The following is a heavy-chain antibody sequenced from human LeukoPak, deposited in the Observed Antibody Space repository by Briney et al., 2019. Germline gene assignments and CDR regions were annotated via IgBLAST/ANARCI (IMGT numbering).Heavy chain of an antibody. Sequence: SETLSLTCTVSGGSISSGSYYWSWIRQPAGKGLEWIGRIYTSGSTNYNPSLKSRVTISVDTSKNQFSLKLSSVTAADTAVYYCARDNYYDSSGFAYWGQGTLVTVSS. V-gene: IGHV4-61*02. CDR2: IYTSGST. CDR3: ARDNYYDSSGFAY. D-gene: IGHD3-22*01. J-gene: IGHJ4*02. CDR1: GGSISSGSYY.